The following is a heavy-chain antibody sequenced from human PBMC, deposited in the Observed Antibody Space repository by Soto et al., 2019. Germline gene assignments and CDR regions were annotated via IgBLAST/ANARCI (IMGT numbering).Heavy chain of an antibody. D-gene: IGHD2-8*01. CDR3: ARLLGTNGVRN. V-gene: IGHV5-51*01. CDR1: GYSFTSYW. CDR2: IYPSNSET. J-gene: IGHJ4*02. Sequence: GESLKISCKASGYSFTSYWIGWVRQMPGKGLEWMGIIYPSNSETRYSPSFQGQVTISADKSIRTAYLQWSSLKASDTAIYYCARLLGTNGVRNWGQGTLVTVSS.